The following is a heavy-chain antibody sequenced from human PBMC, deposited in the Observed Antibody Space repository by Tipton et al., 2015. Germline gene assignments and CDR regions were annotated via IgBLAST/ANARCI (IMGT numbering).Heavy chain of an antibody. V-gene: IGHV3-11*01. J-gene: IGHJ4*02. Sequence: GSLRLSCAASGLTFGDYYMSWIRQAPGKGLEWLSYISSSGSSIFYADSVRGRFTISRDSAKNSLFLQMNSLSAEDTAVYYCARDRRYSYGYYFDYWGQGTLVTVSS. CDR3: ARDRRYSYGYYFDY. CDR2: ISSSGSSI. CDR1: GLTFGDYY. D-gene: IGHD5-18*01.